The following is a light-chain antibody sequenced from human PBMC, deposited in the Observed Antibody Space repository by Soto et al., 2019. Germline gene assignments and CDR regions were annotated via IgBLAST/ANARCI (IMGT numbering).Light chain of an antibody. CDR3: QQFSSYPLT. Sequence: EFVLTQSPGTLSLSPGERATLSCRASQTVRNNYFAWYQQKPGQAPRLLIYDASSRATGSPDRFSGGGSGTDFTLTISRLEPEDFAVYYCQQFSSYPLTFGGGTKVEIK. J-gene: IGKJ4*01. CDR1: QTVRNNY. CDR2: DAS. V-gene: IGKV3-20*01.